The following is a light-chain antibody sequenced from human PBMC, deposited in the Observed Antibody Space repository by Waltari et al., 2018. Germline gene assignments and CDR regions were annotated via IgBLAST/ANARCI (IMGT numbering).Light chain of an antibody. CDR3: QKYVSLPAT. Sequence: EIVLTQSPGTLPLSPGERATLSCRASHRCSKYLAWYQQKPGQSPRLLIYDASTRATGIPDRFSGSGSGTDFSLTISRLEPEDFAVYYCQKYVSLPATFGQGTKVEIK. J-gene: IGKJ1*01. CDR1: HRCSKY. V-gene: IGKV3-20*01. CDR2: DAS.